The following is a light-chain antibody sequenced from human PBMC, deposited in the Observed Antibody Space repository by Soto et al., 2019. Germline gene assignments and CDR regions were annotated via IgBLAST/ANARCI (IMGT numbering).Light chain of an antibody. CDR2: KAS. CDR3: QQYYSYPPFT. V-gene: IGKV1-6*01. J-gene: IGKJ3*01. CDR1: QGIRND. Sequence: AIQMTQSPSSLSASVGDRVTITCRASQGIRNDLGWYQQKPGKAPKLLIYKASTLKSGVPSRFSGSGSGTDFTLTISCLQSEDFATYYCQQYYSYPPFTFGPGTKVDI.